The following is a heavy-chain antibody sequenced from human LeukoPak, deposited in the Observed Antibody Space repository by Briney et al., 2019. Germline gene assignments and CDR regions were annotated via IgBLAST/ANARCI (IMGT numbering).Heavy chain of an antibody. CDR3: AKDPHIVVVTALVDY. CDR1: GFTFSSYA. Sequence: PGASLRLSCAASGFTFSSYAMSWVRQAPGKGLEWVSAISGSGGSTYYADSVKGRFTISRDNSRNTLYLQMNSLRAEDTAVYCCAKDPHIVVVTALVDYWGQGTLVTVSS. V-gene: IGHV3-23*01. D-gene: IGHD2-21*02. CDR2: ISGSGGST. J-gene: IGHJ4*02.